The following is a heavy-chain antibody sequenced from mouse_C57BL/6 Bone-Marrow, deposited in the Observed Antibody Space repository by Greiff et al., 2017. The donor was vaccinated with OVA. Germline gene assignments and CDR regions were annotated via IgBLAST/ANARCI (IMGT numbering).Heavy chain of an antibody. D-gene: IGHD1-2*01. CDR3: ARQITTALFDY. CDR2: ISSGGSYT. V-gene: IGHV5-6*01. CDR1: GFTFSSYG. J-gene: IGHJ2*01. Sequence: EVKVVESGGDLVKPGGSLKLSCAASGFTFSSYGMSWVRQTPDKRLEWVATISSGGSYTYYPDSVKGRFTISRDNAKNTLYLQMSSLKSEDTAMYYCARQITTALFDYWGQGTTLTVSS.